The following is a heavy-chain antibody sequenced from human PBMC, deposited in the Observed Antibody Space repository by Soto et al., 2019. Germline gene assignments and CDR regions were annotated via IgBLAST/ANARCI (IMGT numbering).Heavy chain of an antibody. V-gene: IGHV4-39*01. D-gene: IGHD2-21*02. CDR1: GDSISSSDYY. J-gene: IGHJ4*02. CDR2: FYYGGNT. CDR3: ARFHGNDFWVFDH. Sequence: SETLSLTCTVSGDSISSSDYYWGWIRQPPGKGLEWVGSFYYGGNTYYNPSLKSRVTISVDTSKNQFSLKLNSVTAADTAVFYCARFHGNDFWVFDHWGQGTLVTVSS.